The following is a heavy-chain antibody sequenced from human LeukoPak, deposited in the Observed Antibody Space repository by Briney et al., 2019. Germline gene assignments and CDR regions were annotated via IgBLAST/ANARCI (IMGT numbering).Heavy chain of an antibody. CDR1: GGSFSGYY. V-gene: IGHV4-34*01. D-gene: IGHD3-22*01. J-gene: IGHJ6*02. CDR3: ARDSRRGYYDSSGYYHYYYYYGMDV. Sequence: SETLFLTCAVYGGSFSGYYWSWIRQPPGKGLEWIGEINHSGSTNYNPSLKSRVTISVDTSKNQFSLKLSSVTAADTAVYYCARDSRRGYYDSSGYYHYYYYYGMDVWGQGTTVTVSS. CDR2: INHSGST.